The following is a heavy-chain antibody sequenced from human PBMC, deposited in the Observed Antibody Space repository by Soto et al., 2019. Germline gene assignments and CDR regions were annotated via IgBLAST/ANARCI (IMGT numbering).Heavy chain of an antibody. CDR2: INAYNGNT. CDR3: ARGLQFLGFGMDV. CDR1: GYSFTRYG. D-gene: IGHD4-4*01. V-gene: IGHV1-18*01. J-gene: IGHJ6*02. Sequence: GASVKVSCKASGYSFTRYGIGWARQAPGQGLEWMGWINAYNGNTNYAQKFQGRVTITADKSTSTAYMELSSLRSEDTAVYYCARGLQFLGFGMDVWGQGTTVTVS.